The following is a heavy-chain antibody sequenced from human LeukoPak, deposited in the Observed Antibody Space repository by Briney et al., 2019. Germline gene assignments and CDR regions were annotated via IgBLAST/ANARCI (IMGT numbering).Heavy chain of an antibody. CDR3: ARTDGVDY. D-gene: IGHD4-17*01. V-gene: IGHV1-2*06. CDR1: GGTFSSYA. Sequence: GASVKVSCKASGGTFSSYAISWVRQAPGQGLEWMGRINPNSGVTIYAQKFQGRVTLTRDTSITIAYMELSSLRSDDTAVYYCARTDGVDYWGQGTVVTVSS. CDR2: INPNSGVT. J-gene: IGHJ4*02.